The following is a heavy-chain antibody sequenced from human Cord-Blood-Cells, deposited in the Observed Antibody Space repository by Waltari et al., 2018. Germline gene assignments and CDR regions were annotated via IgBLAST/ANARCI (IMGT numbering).Heavy chain of an antibody. CDR2: IIPIFGTA. J-gene: IGHJ5*02. Sequence: QGLEWMGGIIPIFGTANYAQKFQGRVTITADESTSTAYMELSSLRSEDTAVYYCARDWPMEYSSSSWFDPWGQGTLVTVSS. CDR3: ARDWPMEYSSSSWFDP. V-gene: IGHV1-69*01. D-gene: IGHD6-6*01.